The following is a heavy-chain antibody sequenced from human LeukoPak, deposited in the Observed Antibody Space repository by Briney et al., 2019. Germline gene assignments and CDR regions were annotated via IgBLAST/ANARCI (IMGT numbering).Heavy chain of an antibody. CDR3: ASRPTGFDWGPFDY. D-gene: IGHD5-12*01. CDR2: FRYDGNHD. J-gene: IGHJ4*02. Sequence: GGSLRLSCAASGFPFNDYVIHWVRPPPGKGLEWVAFFRYDGNHDYYADSVKGRFTFSRDNSKNTLFLQMNSLRAEDTAVYYCASRPTGFDWGPFDYWGQGTLVTVSS. V-gene: IGHV3-30*02. CDR1: GFPFNDYV.